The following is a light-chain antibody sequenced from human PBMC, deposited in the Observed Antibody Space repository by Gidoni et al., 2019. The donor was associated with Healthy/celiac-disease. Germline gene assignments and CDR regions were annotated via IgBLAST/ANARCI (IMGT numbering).Light chain of an antibody. CDR2: DAS. CDR3: QRRKT. CDR1: QSVSSY. J-gene: IGKJ1*01. Sequence: EIVLTQSPATLSLSPGERATLSCRASQSVSSYLAWYQQKPGQAPRLLLYDASNRATGIPARFSGSGSGTDFTLTISSLEPEDFAVYYCQRRKTFGQGTKVEIK. V-gene: IGKV3-11*01.